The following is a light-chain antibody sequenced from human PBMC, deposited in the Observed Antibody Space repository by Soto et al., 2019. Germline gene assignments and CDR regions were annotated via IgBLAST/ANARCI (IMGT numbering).Light chain of an antibody. CDR2: EVS. V-gene: IGLV2-14*01. Sequence: QSVLTQPASVSGSPGQSITISCTGTSSDVGGYNYVSWYQQHPGKAPKLMIYEVSNRPSGVSNRFSGSKSGNTASLTISGLQSEAEADYTCSSYTSSSTWVFGGGTKLTVL. J-gene: IGLJ3*02. CDR3: SSYTSSSTWV. CDR1: SSDVGGYNY.